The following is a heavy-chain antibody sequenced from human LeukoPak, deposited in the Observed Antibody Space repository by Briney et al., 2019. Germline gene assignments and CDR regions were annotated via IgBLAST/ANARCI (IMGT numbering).Heavy chain of an antibody. CDR2: IYTSGST. D-gene: IGHD3-3*01. Sequence: SETLSLTCTVSGGSISSYFWSWIRQPAGKGLEWIGRIYTSGSTNYNPSLKSRVTMSVDTSKNQFSLKLSSVTAADTAVYYCASTPVLRFLEWLLNWGQGTLVTVSS. CDR3: ASTPVLRFLEWLLN. CDR1: GGSISSYF. J-gene: IGHJ4*02. V-gene: IGHV4-4*07.